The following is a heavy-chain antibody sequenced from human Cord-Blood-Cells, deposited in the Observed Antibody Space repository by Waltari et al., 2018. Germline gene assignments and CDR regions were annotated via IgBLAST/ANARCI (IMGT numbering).Heavy chain of an antibody. CDR2: IEYEGSNK. V-gene: IGHV3-30*18. D-gene: IGHD1-7*01. CDR1: GFTFSSYG. J-gene: IGHJ3*02. Sequence: QVQLVESGGGVVQPGRSLRLSCAASGFTFSSYGMHWVGQAPGKGVEWVAVIEYEGSNKYYADSVKGRFTISRDKSKNTLYLQMNSRRAEDTAVYYCAKLSFLELRAFDIWGQGTMVTVSS. CDR3: AKLSFLELRAFDI.